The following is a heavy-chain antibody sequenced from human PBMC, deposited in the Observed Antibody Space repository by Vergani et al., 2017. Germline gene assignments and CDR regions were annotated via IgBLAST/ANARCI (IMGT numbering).Heavy chain of an antibody. D-gene: IGHD1-26*01. CDR2: IYTSGST. CDR1: GGPISSGSYY. V-gene: IGHV4-61*02. J-gene: IGHJ5*02. Sequence: QVQLQESGPGLVKPSQTLSLTCTVSGGPISSGSYYWSWIRQPAGKGLEWIGRIYTSGSTNYNPSLKSRVTMSVDTSKNQFSLKLSSVTAADTAVYYCARGEGSWGNNWFDPWGQGTLVTVSS. CDR3: ARGEGSWGNNWFDP.